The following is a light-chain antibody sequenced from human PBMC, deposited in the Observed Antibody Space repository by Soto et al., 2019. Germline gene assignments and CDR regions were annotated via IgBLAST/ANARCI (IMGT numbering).Light chain of an antibody. CDR2: GNS. V-gene: IGLV1-40*01. J-gene: IGLJ3*02. CDR3: QSYDSSLSGPV. CDR1: SSNIGAGYD. Sequence: QSVLTQPPSVSGAPGQRVTISCTGSSSNIGAGYDVHWYQQLPGTAPKLLIYGNSNRPSGVPDRFSDSKSGTSASLAITGLQAEDEADYYCQSYDSSLSGPVFGGGTKLTVL.